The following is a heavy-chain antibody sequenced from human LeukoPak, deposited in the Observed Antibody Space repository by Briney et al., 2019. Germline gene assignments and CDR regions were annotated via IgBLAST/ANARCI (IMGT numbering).Heavy chain of an antibody. CDR3: ATRPQNYYDSSGAHWYFDL. D-gene: IGHD3-22*01. J-gene: IGHJ2*01. CDR1: GFTFSINA. V-gene: IGHV3-23*01. Sequence: GGSLRLSCTASGFTFSINAMSWVRQAPGKGLEWVSVISGSGGSGSTYYRDSVKGRFTISRDNSKNTLYLQMNSLRAEDTAVYYCATRPQNYYDSSGAHWYFDLWGRGTLVTVSS. CDR2: ISGSGGSGST.